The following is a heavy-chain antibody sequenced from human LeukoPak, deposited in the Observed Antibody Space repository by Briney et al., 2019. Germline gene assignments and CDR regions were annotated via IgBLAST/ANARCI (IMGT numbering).Heavy chain of an antibody. CDR3: ARETMTVHQSWFDP. V-gene: IGHV4-59*12. CDR2: IHYSGSS. Sequence: PSETLSLTCTVSGDSTNNFYWNWIRQSPGKGLEWIGNIHYSGSSVYNPSLQSRVTITIDTSRRQFFLKLNSVTAADTAVYYCARETMTVHQSWFDPWGQGTLVTVSS. D-gene: IGHD1/OR15-1a*01. CDR1: GDSTNNFY. J-gene: IGHJ5*02.